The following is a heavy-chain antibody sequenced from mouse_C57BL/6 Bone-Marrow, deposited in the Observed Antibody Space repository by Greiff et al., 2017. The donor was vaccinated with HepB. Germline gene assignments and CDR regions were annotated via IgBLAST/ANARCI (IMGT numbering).Heavy chain of an antibody. CDR3: AIYYYGSSYWFAY. V-gene: IGHV1-76*01. D-gene: IGHD1-1*01. CDR1: GYTFTDYY. Sequence: QVQLKESGAELVRPGASVKLSCKASGYTFTDYYINWVKQRPGQGLEWIARIYPGSGNTYYNEKFKGKATLTAEKSSSTAYMQLSSLTSEDSAVYFCAIYYYGSSYWFAYWGQGTLVTVSA. CDR2: IYPGSGNT. J-gene: IGHJ3*01.